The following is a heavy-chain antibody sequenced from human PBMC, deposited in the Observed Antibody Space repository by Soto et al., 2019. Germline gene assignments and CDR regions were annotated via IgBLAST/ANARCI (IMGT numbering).Heavy chain of an antibody. CDR1: GFRLSTHI. D-gene: IGHD3-3*01. V-gene: IGHV3-21*01. Sequence: PGESLKISCAASGFRLSTHIMHWVRQAPGKGLEWVSSITSTGGYIYYADSVKGRLTISRDNAKNSLYLQMNSLRAEDSAVFYCAREVNSLTMFGVVTQAPDYNYYLDVWGRGATVTVSS. CDR3: AREVNSLTMFGVVTQAPDYNYYLDV. CDR2: ITSTGGYI. J-gene: IGHJ6*03.